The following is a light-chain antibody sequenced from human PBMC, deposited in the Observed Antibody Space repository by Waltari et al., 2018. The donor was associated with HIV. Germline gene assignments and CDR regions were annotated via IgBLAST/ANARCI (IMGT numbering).Light chain of an antibody. CDR3: QAWDRSVV. CDR1: QSGDKF. J-gene: IGLJ2*01. Sequence: SYELTQPPSVSVSPGQTASITCSGDQSGDKFVCWYQQRPGQPPVLVMYQDSKRPSGIPERFSGSNSGNTATLTITGTQSMDEADYYCQAWDRSVVFGGGTKLTVL. CDR2: QDS. V-gene: IGLV3-1*01.